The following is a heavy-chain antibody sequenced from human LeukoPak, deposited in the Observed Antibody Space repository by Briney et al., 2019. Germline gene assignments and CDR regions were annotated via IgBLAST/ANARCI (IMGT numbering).Heavy chain of an antibody. CDR3: ARWGDGSKLDY. CDR1: GFTFRNHG. CDR2: IWYDGSTT. V-gene: IGHV3-33*01. D-gene: IGHD2-21*02. J-gene: IGHJ4*02. Sequence: GRSLRLSCAASGFTFRNHGMYWVRQAPSKGLEWWAVIWYDGSTTDYGDAVKGRFTISRDNSKDTLYLQMNSLSVEDTAVYYCARWGDGSKLDYWGQGTLVTVSS.